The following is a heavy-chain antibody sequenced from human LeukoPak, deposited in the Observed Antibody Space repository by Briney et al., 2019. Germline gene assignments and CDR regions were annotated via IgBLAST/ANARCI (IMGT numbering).Heavy chain of an antibody. CDR1: GGTFSSYA. V-gene: IGHV1-69*05. CDR3: ARGLGSSSPYYYYYYYYMDV. J-gene: IGHJ6*03. D-gene: IGHD6-6*01. Sequence: SVKVSCKASGGTFSSYAISWVRQAPGQGLEWMGGIIPIFGTANYAQKFQGRVTITTDESTSTAYMELSSLRSEDTAVYYCARGLGSSSPYYYYYYYYMDVWGKGTTVTVSS. CDR2: IIPIFGTA.